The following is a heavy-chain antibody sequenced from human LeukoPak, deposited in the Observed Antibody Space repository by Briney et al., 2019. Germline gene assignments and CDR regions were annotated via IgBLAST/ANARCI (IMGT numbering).Heavy chain of an antibody. Sequence: ASVKVSCKASGGTFSSYAISWVRQAPGQGLEWMGGIIPIFGTANYAQKLQGRVTMTTDTSTSTAYMELRSLRSDDTAVYYCAREGWGSSDDYYYYYYMDVWGKGTTVTVSS. CDR2: IIPIFGTA. D-gene: IGHD6-6*01. J-gene: IGHJ6*03. CDR1: GGTFSSYA. CDR3: AREGWGSSDDYYYYYYMDV. V-gene: IGHV1-69*05.